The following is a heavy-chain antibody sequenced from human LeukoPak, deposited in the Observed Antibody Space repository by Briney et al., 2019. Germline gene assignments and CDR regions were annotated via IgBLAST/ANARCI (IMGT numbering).Heavy chain of an antibody. CDR1: GFTVSGNY. CDR3: ARDSVVRGVKNWFDP. CDR2: ISSSSSYI. J-gene: IGHJ5*02. Sequence: GGPLRLSCAVPGFTVSGNYMSWVRQAPGKGLEWVSSISSSSSYIYYADSVKGRFTISRDNAKNSLYLQMNSLRAEDTAVYYCARDSVVRGVKNWFDPWGQGTLVTVSS. V-gene: IGHV3-21*01. D-gene: IGHD3-10*01.